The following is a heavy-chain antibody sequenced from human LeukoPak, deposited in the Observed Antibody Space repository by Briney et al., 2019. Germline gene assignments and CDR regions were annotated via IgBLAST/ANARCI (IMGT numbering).Heavy chain of an antibody. D-gene: IGHD4-23*01. Sequence: GGSLRLSCAASEFSLSSYYMNWVRQAPGKGLEWVSSISSSSSYIYYADSVKGRFTISRDNAKNSLYLQMNSLRAEDTAVYYCARAAMTTVVTHLSYWGQGTLVTASS. V-gene: IGHV3-21*01. J-gene: IGHJ4*02. CDR2: ISSSSSYI. CDR1: EFSLSSYY. CDR3: ARAAMTTVVTHLSY.